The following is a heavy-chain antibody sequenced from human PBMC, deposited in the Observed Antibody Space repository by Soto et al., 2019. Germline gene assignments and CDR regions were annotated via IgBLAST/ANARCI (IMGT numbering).Heavy chain of an antibody. CDR2: ISRDGGTK. Sequence: QVQLVESGGGVVQPGRSLRLSCAVSGFTVSTYGMHWVRXXPGKGVEWVAVISRDGGTKYYADXVKGRFTISRDNSRXXXXXXXXXXXXXXXXXXXXXXXXXSGYWGQGTLVTVSS. CDR1: GFTVSTYG. J-gene: IGHJ4*02. D-gene: IGHD3-10*01. V-gene: IGHV3-30*03. CDR3: XXXXXSGY.